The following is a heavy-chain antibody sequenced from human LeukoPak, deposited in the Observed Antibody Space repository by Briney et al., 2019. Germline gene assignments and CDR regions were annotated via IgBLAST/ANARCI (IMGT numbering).Heavy chain of an antibody. J-gene: IGHJ3*01. V-gene: IGHV4-59*01. Sequence: SETLSLTCTVSGASTSAYYWSWIRQPPGKGLEWIGYSYSGGNANYNPPLKSRVTISIDTSENQLSLRLTSVTAADTAIYFCAHSKRGGGYYINAFAVWGQGALVTISS. CDR3: AHSKRGGGYYINAFAV. CDR2: SYSGGNA. CDR1: GASTSAYY. D-gene: IGHD1-26*01.